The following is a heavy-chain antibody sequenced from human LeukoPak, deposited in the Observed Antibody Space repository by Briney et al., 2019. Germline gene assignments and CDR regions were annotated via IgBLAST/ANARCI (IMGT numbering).Heavy chain of an antibody. J-gene: IGHJ5*02. D-gene: IGHD1-26*01. V-gene: IGHV3-21*01. Sequence: GGSLRLSCAASGFTFSSYSMNWVRQAPGKGLEWVSSISSSSSYIYYADSVKGRFTISRDNAKNSLYLQMNSLRAEDTAVYYCARGGSYYIGWFDPWGQGTLVTVSS. CDR3: ARGGSYYIGWFDP. CDR2: ISSSSSYI. CDR1: GFTFSSYS.